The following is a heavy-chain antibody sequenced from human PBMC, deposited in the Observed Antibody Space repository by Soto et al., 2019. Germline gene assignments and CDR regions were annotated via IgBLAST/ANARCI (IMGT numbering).Heavy chain of an antibody. Sequence: ASVKVSCKASGYTFTSYYMHWVRQAPGQGLEWMGIINPSGGSTSYAQKFQGRVTMTRDTSTSTVYMELSSLRSEDTAVYYCAREVPEGVRGVTFDPWGQGTPVTVSS. CDR3: AREVPEGVRGVTFDP. J-gene: IGHJ5*02. CDR1: GYTFTSYY. D-gene: IGHD3-10*01. V-gene: IGHV1-46*03. CDR2: INPSGGST.